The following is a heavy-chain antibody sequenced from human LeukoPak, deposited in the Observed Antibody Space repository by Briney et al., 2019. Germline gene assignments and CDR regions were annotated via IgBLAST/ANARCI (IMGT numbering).Heavy chain of an antibody. CDR3: AKAPDYYGSGSPFDH. D-gene: IGHD3-10*01. V-gene: IGHV3-23*01. J-gene: IGHJ4*02. CDR2: ISGSGGST. Sequence: GGSLRLSCAASGFTFSSYAMSWVRQAPGKGLEWVSAISGSGGSTYYADSVKGRFTISRDNSKNTLYLQMNSLRAEDTAVYYCAKAPDYYGSGSPFDHWGQGTLVTVSS. CDR1: GFTFSSYA.